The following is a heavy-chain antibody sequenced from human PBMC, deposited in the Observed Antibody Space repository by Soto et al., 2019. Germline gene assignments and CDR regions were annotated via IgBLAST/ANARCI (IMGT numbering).Heavy chain of an antibody. CDR3: VKDMVRGAREEHYAMDF. V-gene: IGHV3-30*14. D-gene: IGHD3-10*01. Sequence: QVQLVESVGGVVQPGRSLRLSCAASGFTFSNYAMHWVRQAPGKRLALVAVISYDGRNPYYTDSVEGRFTISRDTSKNTRSPHMSTVKPEDAAVDYCVKDMVRGAREEHYAMDFCGQGTTVTVAS. J-gene: IGHJ6*02. CDR1: GFTFSNYA. CDR2: ISYDGRNP.